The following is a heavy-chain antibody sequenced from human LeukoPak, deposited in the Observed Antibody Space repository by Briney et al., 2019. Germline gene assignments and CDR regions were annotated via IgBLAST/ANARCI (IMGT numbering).Heavy chain of an antibody. CDR2: IIPIFGTA. V-gene: IGHV1-69*13. D-gene: IGHD5-12*01. CDR3: ARTLSGYDLHLWY. J-gene: IGHJ4*02. CDR1: GGTFSSYA. Sequence: SVKVSCKASGGTFSSYAISWVRQAPGQGLEWMGGIIPIFGTANYAQKFQGRVTITADESTSTAYMELSSLRSEDTAVYYCARTLSGYDLHLWYWGQGTLVTVSS.